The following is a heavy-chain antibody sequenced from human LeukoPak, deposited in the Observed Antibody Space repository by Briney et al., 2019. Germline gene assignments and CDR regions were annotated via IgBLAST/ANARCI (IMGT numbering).Heavy chain of an antibody. CDR2: INWNGGGT. CDR1: GFTFYDYG. J-gene: IGHJ3*02. CDR3: ARAGLGAFDI. V-gene: IGHV3-20*04. Sequence: GGSLRLSCAASGFTFYDYGMNWVRQAPGKGLEWVSGINWNGGGTGYADSVKGRFTISRDNAKNSLYLQMNSLRAEDTALYYCARAGLGAFDIWGQGTMVTVSS.